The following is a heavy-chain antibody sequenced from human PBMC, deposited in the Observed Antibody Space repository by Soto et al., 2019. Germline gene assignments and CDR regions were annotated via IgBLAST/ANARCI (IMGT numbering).Heavy chain of an antibody. CDR3: ARWGPREADTAMASDY. CDR1: GYTFTSYG. Sequence: QVQLVQSGAEVKKPGASVKVSCKASGYTFTSYGISWVRQAPGQGLEWMGWISAYNGNTNYAQKLQGRVTMTTDTTTSTAHKELRSPRTDDTALYYCARWGPREADTAMASDYWGQGTLVTASS. V-gene: IGHV1-18*01. D-gene: IGHD5-18*01. CDR2: ISAYNGNT. J-gene: IGHJ4*02.